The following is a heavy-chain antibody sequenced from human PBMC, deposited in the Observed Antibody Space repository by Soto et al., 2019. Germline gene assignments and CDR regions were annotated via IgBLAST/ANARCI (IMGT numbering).Heavy chain of an antibody. J-gene: IGHJ4*02. CDR2: MNPNSGNT. D-gene: IGHD5-18*01. Sequence: QVQLVQSGAEVKKPGASVKVSCKASGYTFTSYDINWVRQATGQGLEWMGWMNPNSGNTGYAQKLQGGVTMTRNTSISTAYIELSSLISEDTAVYYCAKLFRLGTAMGPLGYWGKGTLVTVSS. CDR1: GYTFTSYD. V-gene: IGHV1-8*01. CDR3: AKLFRLGTAMGPLGY.